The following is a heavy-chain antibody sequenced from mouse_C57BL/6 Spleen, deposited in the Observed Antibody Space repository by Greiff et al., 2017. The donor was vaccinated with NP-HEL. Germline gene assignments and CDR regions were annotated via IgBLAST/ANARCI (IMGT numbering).Heavy chain of an antibody. CDR1: GYAFSSSW. V-gene: IGHV1-82*01. D-gene: IGHD1-1*01. CDR2: IYPGDGDT. Sequence: QVQLQQSGPELVKPGASVKISCKASGYAFSSSWMNWVKQRPGKGLEWIGRIYPGDGDTNYNGKFKGKATLTADKSSSTAYMQLSSLTSEDSAVYFCASEGTIYYYGSSQAYWGQGTLVTVSA. J-gene: IGHJ3*01. CDR3: ASEGTIYYYGSSQAY.